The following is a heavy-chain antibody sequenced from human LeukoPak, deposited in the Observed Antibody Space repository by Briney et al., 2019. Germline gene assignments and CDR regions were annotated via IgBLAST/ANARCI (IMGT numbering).Heavy chain of an antibody. Sequence: SETLSLTCAVYGGSFSGYYWSWIRQPPGKGLEWIGEINHSGSTNYNPSLKSRVTISVDTSENQFSLKLSSVTAADTAVYYCASLYSNYGYYYYYYGMDVWGQGTTVTVSS. J-gene: IGHJ6*02. D-gene: IGHD4-11*01. CDR2: INHSGST. CDR3: ASLYSNYGYYYYYYGMDV. CDR1: GGSFSGYY. V-gene: IGHV4-34*01.